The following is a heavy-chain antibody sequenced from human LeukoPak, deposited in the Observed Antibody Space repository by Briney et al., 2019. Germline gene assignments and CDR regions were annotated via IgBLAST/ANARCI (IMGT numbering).Heavy chain of an antibody. J-gene: IGHJ4*02. V-gene: IGHV4-31*03. D-gene: IGHD2-2*01. Sequence: SETLSLTCTVSGGSISSGGYYWSWIRQHPGKGLEWIGYIYYSGSTYYNPSPKSRVTISVDTSKNQFSLKLSSVTAADTAVYYCARDVVVVPADLDYWGQGTLVTVSS. CDR3: ARDVVVVPADLDY. CDR2: IYYSGST. CDR1: GGSISSGGYY.